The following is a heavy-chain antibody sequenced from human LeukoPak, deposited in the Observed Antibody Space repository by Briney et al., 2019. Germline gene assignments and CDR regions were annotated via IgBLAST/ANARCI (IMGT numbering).Heavy chain of an antibody. CDR3: TRGYVGIDY. CDR2: INADGSST. CDR1: GFTFNTYW. J-gene: IGHJ4*02. D-gene: IGHD5-12*01. V-gene: IGHV3-74*01. Sequence: GGSLRLSCAASGFTFNTYWMHWVRQAPGKGLVWVSSINADGSSTSYADSMKGRFTISRDNAKNTLYLQMNSLRAEDTALYYCTRGYVGIDYWGQGTLVTVSS.